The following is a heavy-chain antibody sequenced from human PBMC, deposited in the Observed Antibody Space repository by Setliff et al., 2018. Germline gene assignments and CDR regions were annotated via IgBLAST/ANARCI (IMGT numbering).Heavy chain of an antibody. CDR1: GFTFSSYW. CDR3: ARDSTWYWYFDL. J-gene: IGHJ2*01. Sequence: LRLSCAASGFTFSSYWMSWVRQTPGKGLEWVANVNQDGSDKYYVDSVKGRFTISRDNAKNSLYLQMDSLRTEDTAVYYCARDSTWYWYFDLWGRGTLVTVSS. D-gene: IGHD3-16*01. CDR2: VNQDGSDK. V-gene: IGHV3-7*03.